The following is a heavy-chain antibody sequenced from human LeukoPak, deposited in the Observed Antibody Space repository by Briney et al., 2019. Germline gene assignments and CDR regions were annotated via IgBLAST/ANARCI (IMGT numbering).Heavy chain of an antibody. J-gene: IGHJ5*02. D-gene: IGHD3-10*01. CDR2: VNHRGTT. Sequence: SETLSLTCAVNGGSFSDYFWGWFRQPPGKGLEWIGEVNHRGTTSSNPSLKSRVAISVDASKNQFSLKLSSVTAADTAIYYCARIYLWPENWFDAWGQGGLVTVSS. V-gene: IGHV4-34*01. CDR3: ARIYLWPENWFDA. CDR1: GGSFSDYF.